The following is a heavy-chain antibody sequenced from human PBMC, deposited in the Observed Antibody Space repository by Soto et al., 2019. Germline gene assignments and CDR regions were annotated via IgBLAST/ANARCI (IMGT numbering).Heavy chain of an antibody. V-gene: IGHV1-18*01. Sequence: ASVKVSCKASGYTFTSCGISWVRQAPGQGLEWMGWISAYNGNTNYAQKLQGRVTMTTDTSTSTAYMELRSLRSDDTAVYYCARGIAVAGPMEYFQHWGQGTLVTVSS. D-gene: IGHD6-19*01. CDR1: GYTFTSCG. J-gene: IGHJ1*01. CDR2: ISAYNGNT. CDR3: ARGIAVAGPMEYFQH.